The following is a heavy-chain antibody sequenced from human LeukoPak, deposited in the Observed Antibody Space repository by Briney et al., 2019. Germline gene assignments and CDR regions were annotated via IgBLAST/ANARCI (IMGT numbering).Heavy chain of an antibody. CDR2: INHSGST. J-gene: IGHJ5*02. CDR1: GGSFSGYY. V-gene: IGHV4-34*01. CDR3: ARAYSSGWYAT. Sequence: SETLSLTCAVYGGSFSGYYWSWIRQPPGKGLEWIGEINHSGSTNYNPSLKSRVTISVDTSKNQFSLKLSSVTAADTAVYYCARAYSSGWYATWGQGTLVTVSS. D-gene: IGHD6-19*01.